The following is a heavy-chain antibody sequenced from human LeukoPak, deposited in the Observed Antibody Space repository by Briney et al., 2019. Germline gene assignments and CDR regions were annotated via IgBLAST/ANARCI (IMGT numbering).Heavy chain of an antibody. CDR3: ARELSSEVVPAAGFHY. CDR2: IYYSGST. V-gene: IGHV4-59*01. J-gene: IGHJ4*02. CDR1: GGSIRSYY. D-gene: IGHD2-2*01. Sequence: PSETLSLACTVPGGSIRSYYWSWIRQPPGKGLGWIEYIYYSGSTNYNPSLKSRVTISVDTSKNQFSLKLSSVTAADTAVYYCARELSSEVVPAAGFHYWGQGTLVTVSS.